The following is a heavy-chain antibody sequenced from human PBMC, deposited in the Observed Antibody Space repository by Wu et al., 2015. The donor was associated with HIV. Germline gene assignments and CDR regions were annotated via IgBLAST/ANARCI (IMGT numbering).Heavy chain of an antibody. J-gene: IGHJ6*02. CDR3: ARGPTYYYGSGSPTGMDV. CDR1: GYTFTSYD. D-gene: IGHD3-10*01. Sequence: QVQLVQSGAEVKKPGASVKVSCKASGYTFTSYDINWVRQATGQGLEWMGWMNPNSGNTGYAQKFQGRVTMTRNTSISTAYMELSSLRSEDTAVYYCARGPTYYYGSGSPTGMDVWGQGTTVTVSS. V-gene: IGHV1-8*01. CDR2: MNPNSGNT.